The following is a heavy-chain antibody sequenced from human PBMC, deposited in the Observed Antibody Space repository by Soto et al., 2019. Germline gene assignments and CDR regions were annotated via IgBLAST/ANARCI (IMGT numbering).Heavy chain of an antibody. CDR1: GGSISSYY. CDR3: ARVLGGTFGAFDI. D-gene: IGHD3-16*01. V-gene: IGHV4-59*01. CDR2: IYYSGST. J-gene: IGHJ3*02. Sequence: ASETLSLTCTVSGGSISSYYWSWIRQPPGKGLEWIGYIYYSGSTNYNPSLKSRVTISVDTSKNQFSLKLSSVTAADTAVYYCARVLGGTFGAFDIWGQGTMVTVS.